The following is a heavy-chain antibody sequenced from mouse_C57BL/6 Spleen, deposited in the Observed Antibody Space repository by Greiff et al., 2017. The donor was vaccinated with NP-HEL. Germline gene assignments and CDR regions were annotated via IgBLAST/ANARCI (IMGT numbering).Heavy chain of an antibody. CDR3: ASYYYGSSLFAY. J-gene: IGHJ3*01. D-gene: IGHD1-1*01. CDR1: GYAFSSYW. CDR2: IHPGDGDT. Sequence: VQLQQSGAELVKPGASVKISCKASGYAFSSYWMNWVKQRPGKGLEWIGQIHPGDGDTNYNGKFKGKATLTADKSSSTAYMQLSSLTSEDSAVYFCASYYYGSSLFAYWGQGTLVTVSA. V-gene: IGHV1-80*01.